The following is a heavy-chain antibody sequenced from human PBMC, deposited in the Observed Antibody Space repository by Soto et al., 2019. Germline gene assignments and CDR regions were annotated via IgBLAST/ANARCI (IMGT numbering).Heavy chain of an antibody. CDR2: LYWDDDK. CDR3: AHSTPTNWFDP. CDR1: GFSLSSSGVG. J-gene: IGHJ5*02. Sequence: QITLKESGPALVKPTQTLTLTCTFSGFSLSSSGVGVGWIRQPPGKALEWLALLYWDDDKRYSPSLKSRLTITKDTSKNQVVLTMTNMDPVDTATYYCAHSTPTNWFDPWGQGTLVTVSS. V-gene: IGHV2-5*02.